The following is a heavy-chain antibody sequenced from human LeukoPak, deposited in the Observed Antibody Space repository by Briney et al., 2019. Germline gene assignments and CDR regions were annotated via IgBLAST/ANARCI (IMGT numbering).Heavy chain of an antibody. J-gene: IGHJ6*03. V-gene: IGHV4-4*07. Sequence: PSETLSPTCTVSGGSISSYYWSWIRQPAGKGLEWIGRIYTSGSTNYNPSLKSRVTMSVDTSKNQFSLKLTSVTAADTAVYYCARDVHQLGYYFHYMDVWGKGTTVTVSS. CDR2: IYTSGST. CDR3: ARDVHQLGYYFHYMDV. CDR1: GGSISSYY. D-gene: IGHD6-13*01.